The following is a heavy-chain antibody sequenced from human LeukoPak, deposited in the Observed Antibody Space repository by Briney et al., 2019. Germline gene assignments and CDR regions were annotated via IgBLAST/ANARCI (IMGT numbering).Heavy chain of an antibody. CDR1: GFTFSSYS. D-gene: IGHD6-19*01. CDR2: ISSSSSYI. Sequence: GGSLRLSCAAPGFTFSSYSMNWVRQAPGKGLEWVSSISSSSSYIYYADSVKGRFTISRDNAKNSLYLQMNSLRAEDAAVYYCARSIAVAGSDYWGQGTLVTVSS. CDR3: ARSIAVAGSDY. V-gene: IGHV3-21*01. J-gene: IGHJ4*02.